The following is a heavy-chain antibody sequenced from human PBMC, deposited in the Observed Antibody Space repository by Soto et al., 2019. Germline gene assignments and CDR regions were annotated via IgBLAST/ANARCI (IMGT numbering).Heavy chain of an antibody. CDR1: GFTLSINY. Sequence: EGSLRRSCSSSGFTLSINYMSWVRQAPGKGLEWVSVSYSGAITYYADSVKGRFTISRDNSKNTLYLQMNSLRAEATALYYCARVSTTAKTFEFWGQGTLVIFSS. CDR3: ARVSTTAKTFEF. J-gene: IGHJ4*02. V-gene: IGHV3-53*01. D-gene: IGHD4-17*01. CDR2: SYSGAIT.